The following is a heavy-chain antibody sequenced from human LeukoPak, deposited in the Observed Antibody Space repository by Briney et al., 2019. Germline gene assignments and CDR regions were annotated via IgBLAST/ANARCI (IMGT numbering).Heavy chain of an antibody. Sequence: GGSLRLSCAASGFTFSSYSMNWVRQAPGKGLEWVSSISSSSSYIYYADSVKGRFTISRDNAKNSLYLQMNSLRAEDTAVYYCAKDASLLVPAAIPDDYWGQGTLVTVSS. D-gene: IGHD2-2*01. CDR2: ISSSSSYI. V-gene: IGHV3-21*01. CDR1: GFTFSSYS. CDR3: AKDASLLVPAAIPDDY. J-gene: IGHJ4*02.